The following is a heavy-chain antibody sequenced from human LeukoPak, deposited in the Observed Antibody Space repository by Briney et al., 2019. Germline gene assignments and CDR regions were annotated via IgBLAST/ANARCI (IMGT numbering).Heavy chain of an antibody. D-gene: IGHD7-27*01. CDR1: GGSISSYY. CDR3: ARDGDTGEFDY. CDR2: IYYSGST. V-gene: IGHV4-59*01. Sequence: PSETLSLTCTVSGGSISSYYWSWIRQPPGKGLEWIGYIYYSGSTNYNPSPKSRVTISVDTSKNQFSLKLSSVTAADTAVYYCARDGDTGEFDYWGQGTLVSVSS. J-gene: IGHJ4*02.